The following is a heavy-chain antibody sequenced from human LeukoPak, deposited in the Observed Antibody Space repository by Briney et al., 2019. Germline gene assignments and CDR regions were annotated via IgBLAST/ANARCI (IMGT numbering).Heavy chain of an antibody. J-gene: IGHJ3*02. CDR3: ARHGVVITYAFDI. V-gene: IGHV4-59*08. D-gene: IGHD3-3*01. CDR1: GFTFSSYA. CDR2: IYYSGST. Sequence: PGGSLRLSCAASGFTFSSYAMSWIRQPPGKGLEWIGYIYYSGSTNYNPSLKSRVTISVDTSKNQFSLKLSSVTAADTAVYYCARHGVVITYAFDIWGQGTMVTVSS.